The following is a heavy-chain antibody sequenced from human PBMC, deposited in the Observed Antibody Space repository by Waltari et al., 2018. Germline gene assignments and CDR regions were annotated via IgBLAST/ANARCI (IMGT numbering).Heavy chain of an antibody. V-gene: IGHV1-69*12. CDR1: GGTFSSYA. J-gene: IGHJ5*02. CDR2: CIPIFGTA. Sequence: QVQLVQSGAEVKKPGSSVKVSCKASGGTFSSYAISWVRQAPGQGLEWMGGCIPIFGTANYAQKFQGRVTITADESTSTAYMELSSLRSEDTAVYYCARGSAYCSGGSCYGGDWFDPWGQGTLVTVSS. D-gene: IGHD2-15*01. CDR3: ARGSAYCSGGSCYGGDWFDP.